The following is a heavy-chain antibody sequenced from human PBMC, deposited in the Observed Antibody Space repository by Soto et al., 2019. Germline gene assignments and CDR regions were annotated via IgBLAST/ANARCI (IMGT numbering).Heavy chain of an antibody. CDR2: ISYDGSNK. V-gene: IGHV3-30-3*01. D-gene: IGHD6-19*01. Sequence: QVQLVESGGGVVQPGRSLRLYCAASGFTFSSYAMHWVRQAPGKGLEWVADISYDGSNKYYADSVKGRFTISRDNSKNTLYLQMNSLRAEDTAVYYCARVVEPHIAVGGFDPWGQGTLVTVSS. CDR1: GFTFSSYA. J-gene: IGHJ5*02. CDR3: ARVVEPHIAVGGFDP.